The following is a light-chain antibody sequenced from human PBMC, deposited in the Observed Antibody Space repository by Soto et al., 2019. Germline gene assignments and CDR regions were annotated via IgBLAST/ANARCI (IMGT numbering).Light chain of an antibody. V-gene: IGKV3-15*01. CDR1: QTINNN. J-gene: IGKJ1*01. Sequence: VMTQAPATLSVSPGERATLSCRASQTINNNVAWYQLKDGQVPRLLIYGASTRAADVPARFSGGGSGTDFTLTISRLEPEDFAVYHCQQYDDSMTFGQGTKVDIK. CDR2: GAS. CDR3: QQYDDSMT.